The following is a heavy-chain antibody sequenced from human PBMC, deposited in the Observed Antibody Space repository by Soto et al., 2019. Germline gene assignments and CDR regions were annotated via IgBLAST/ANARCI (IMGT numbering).Heavy chain of an antibody. CDR3: AKDGGHGARMHICGMDV. CDR2: ISGRSGGT. Sequence: QGQLVQSGVEVKKPGASVRVSCKASGYPFTNYGINWVRLAPGQGLEWMGRISGRSGGTNYGPKFRDRITMATDTSSKTAYMELRRLRFDDPAVYYCAKDGGHGARMHICGMDVWGQGTTVTVSS. V-gene: IGHV1-18*01. J-gene: IGHJ6*02. CDR1: GYPFTNYG. D-gene: IGHD2-21*01.